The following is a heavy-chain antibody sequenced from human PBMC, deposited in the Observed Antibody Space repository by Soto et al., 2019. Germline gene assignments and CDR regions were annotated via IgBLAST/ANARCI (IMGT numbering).Heavy chain of an antibody. D-gene: IGHD3-9*01. Sequence: GGSLRLSCAASGFTFSNAWMSWVRQAPGKGLEWVGRIKSKTDGGTTDYAAPVKGRFTISRDDSKNTLYLQMNSLKTEDTVVYYCTTDILAGYSCSPFDYVGQGTLVTVSS. V-gene: IGHV3-15*01. J-gene: IGHJ4*02. CDR1: GFTFSNAW. CDR2: IKSKTDGGTT. CDR3: TTDILAGYSCSPFDY.